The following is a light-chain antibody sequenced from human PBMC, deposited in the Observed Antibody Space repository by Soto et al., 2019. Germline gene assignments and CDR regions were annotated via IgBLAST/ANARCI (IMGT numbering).Light chain of an antibody. J-gene: IGKJ4*01. V-gene: IGKV1-12*01. CDR2: AAS. CDR3: QQANSFPRP. CDR1: QGISSG. Sequence: EIQMTQSPSSLSASVEDRVTITCLASQGISSGLAWYEQKPGKAPKLLIYAASSLQRGVPSRFSGSGSGTDFTLTIISLQPEDFTTYYCQQANSFPRPFGGGTKVDI.